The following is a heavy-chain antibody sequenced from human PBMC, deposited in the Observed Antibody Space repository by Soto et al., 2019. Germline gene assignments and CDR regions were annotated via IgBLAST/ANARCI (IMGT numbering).Heavy chain of an antibody. CDR3: ARDALGYCSSTSCYGDYYYGMDV. V-gene: IGHV4-34*09. CDR2: INHSGST. Sequence: SETLSLTCAVYGGSFSGYYWSWIRQPPGKGLEWIGEINHSGSTYYNPSLKSRVTISVDTSKNQFSLKLSSVTAADTAVYYCARDALGYCSSTSCYGDYYYGMDVWGQGTTVTVSS. D-gene: IGHD2-2*01. CDR1: GGSFSGYY. J-gene: IGHJ6*02.